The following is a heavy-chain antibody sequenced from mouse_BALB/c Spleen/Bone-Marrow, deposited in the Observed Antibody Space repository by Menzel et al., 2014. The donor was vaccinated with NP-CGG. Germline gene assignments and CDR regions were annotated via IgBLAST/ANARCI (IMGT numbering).Heavy chain of an antibody. CDR1: GYTFTSYW. CDR3: TSLQLPY. D-gene: IGHD1-2*01. J-gene: IGHJ3*01. V-gene: IGHV1S22*01. Sequence: LQQSGSELVRPGASVKLSCKASGYTFTSYWMHWVKQRPGQGLEWIGNIYPGSGSTNYDEKFKSKATLTVDTSSSTAYMQLSSLTSEDSAVYYCTSLQLPYWGQGTLVTVSA. CDR2: IYPGSGST.